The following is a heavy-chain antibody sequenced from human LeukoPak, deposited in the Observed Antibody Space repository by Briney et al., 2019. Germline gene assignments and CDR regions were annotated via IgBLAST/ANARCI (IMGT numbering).Heavy chain of an antibody. CDR2: TSSDGTNR. CDR3: AKDLFAGQQLPLDY. CDR1: GYIFSPHA. D-gene: IGHD6-13*01. V-gene: IGHV3-30-3*01. J-gene: IGHJ4*02. Sequence: GGSLRLSCAASGYIFSPHAMHWVRQAPGKGLKWVAVTSSDGTNRFYADSVKGRFTISRDNSKNTLYLQMNSLRAEDTAVYYCAKDLFAGQQLPLDYWGQGTLVTVSS.